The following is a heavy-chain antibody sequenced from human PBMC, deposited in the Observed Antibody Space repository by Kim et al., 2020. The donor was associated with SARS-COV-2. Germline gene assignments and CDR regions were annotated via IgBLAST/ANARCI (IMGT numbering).Heavy chain of an antibody. CDR1: GFTFSTYA. CDR3: ARQGGGRGFWYFDL. Sequence: GGSLRLSCAASGFTFSTYAMHWVRQAPGKGLEWVAVTSYDESHKYYADSVKGRFTISRDNSKNTLYLQMNSLSADETAVYYCARQGGGRGFWYFDLWGRGTLVTVSS. CDR2: TSYDESHK. D-gene: IGHD1-26*01. V-gene: IGHV3-30*03. J-gene: IGHJ2*01.